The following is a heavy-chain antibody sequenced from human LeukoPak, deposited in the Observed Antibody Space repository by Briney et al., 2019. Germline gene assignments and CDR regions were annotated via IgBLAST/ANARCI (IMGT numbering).Heavy chain of an antibody. CDR1: GVSISSFY. J-gene: IGHJ6*02. Sequence: PSETLSLTCAVSGVSISSFYWSWIRQPPGKGLEWIGYIYYSGSTNYNPSLKSRVTISVDTSKNQFSLKLSSVTAADTAVYYCARNYGSGTYYYYYYGMDVWGQGTTVTVSS. D-gene: IGHD3-10*01. V-gene: IGHV4-59*01. CDR3: ARNYGSGTYYYYYYGMDV. CDR2: IYYSGST.